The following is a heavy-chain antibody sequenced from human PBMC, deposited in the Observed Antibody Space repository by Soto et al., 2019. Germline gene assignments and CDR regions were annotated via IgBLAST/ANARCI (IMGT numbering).Heavy chain of an antibody. V-gene: IGHV1-18*01. CDR2: ISIHTGNT. D-gene: IGHD2-2*01. CDR3: AREYCTSASCYGPDY. Sequence: ASVKVSCKASGYNLTSFGISWVRQAPGQGLEWMGWISIHTGNTKYAQKFQGRVTMTTDTSTTTAYMDLRSLRSDDTSVYYCAREYCTSASCYGPDYWGQGTLVTVSS. J-gene: IGHJ4*02. CDR1: GYNLTSFG.